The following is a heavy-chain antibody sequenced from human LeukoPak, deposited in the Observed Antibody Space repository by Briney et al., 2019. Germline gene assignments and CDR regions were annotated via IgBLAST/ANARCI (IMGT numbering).Heavy chain of an antibody. CDR3: ARVRRKWFGELLYWFDP. D-gene: IGHD3-10*01. Sequence: SETLSLTCTVSGGSISSSSYYWGWIRQPPGKGLEWIGSIYYSGSTNYNPSLKSRVTISVDTSKNQFSLKLSSVTAADTAVYYCARVRRKWFGELLYWFDPWGQGTLVTVSS. J-gene: IGHJ5*02. CDR2: IYYSGST. CDR1: GGSISSSSYY. V-gene: IGHV4-39*07.